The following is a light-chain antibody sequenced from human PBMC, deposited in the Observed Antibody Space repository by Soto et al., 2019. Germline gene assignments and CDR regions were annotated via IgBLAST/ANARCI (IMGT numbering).Light chain of an antibody. Sequence: QAVVTQPPSVSGAPGQRITVSCTGSSSNIGAGYDVHWYQQVPGRAPKLLIYGNNIRPSGVSDRFSGSKSATSASLAITWLQAEDEADYYCQSYDVGLSAWVFGGGTKVTVL. V-gene: IGLV1-40*01. CDR2: GNN. CDR3: QSYDVGLSAWV. J-gene: IGLJ3*02. CDR1: SSNIGAGYD.